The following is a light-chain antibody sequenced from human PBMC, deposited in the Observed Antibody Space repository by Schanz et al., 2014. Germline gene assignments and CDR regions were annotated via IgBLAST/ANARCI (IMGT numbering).Light chain of an antibody. CDR3: QSYDSSLSGSV. CDR1: SSNIGAGYD. Sequence: QSVLTQPPSVSGAPGQRVTISCTGSSSNIGAGYDVHWYQLLPGTAPKLLIYGNNNRPSGVPDRFSGSKSGTSASLAITGLQAGDEADYYCQSYDSSLSGSVFGGGTKLTVL. J-gene: IGLJ2*01. V-gene: IGLV1-40*01. CDR2: GNN.